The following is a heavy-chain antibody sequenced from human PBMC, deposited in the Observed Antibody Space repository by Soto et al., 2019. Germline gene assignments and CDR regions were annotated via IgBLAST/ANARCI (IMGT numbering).Heavy chain of an antibody. J-gene: IGHJ4*02. CDR1: GGSISSGGYY. CDR3: ARGYYDLYFEY. Sequence: PSETLSLTCTVSGGSISSGGYYWSWIRQHPGKGLEWIGYIYYSGSTYYNPSLKSRVTISVDTSKNQFSLKLSSVTAADTAVYYCARGYYDLYFEYWGQGTLVTVSS. V-gene: IGHV4-31*03. D-gene: IGHD3-22*01. CDR2: IYYSGST.